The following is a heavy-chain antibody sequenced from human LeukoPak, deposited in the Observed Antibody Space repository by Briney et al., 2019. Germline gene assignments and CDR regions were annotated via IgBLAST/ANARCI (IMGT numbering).Heavy chain of an antibody. D-gene: IGHD2-15*01. J-gene: IGHJ3*02. Sequence: PGGSLRLSCAASGFTFSSYGMHWVRQAPGKGLEWVANIKQDGSEKYYVDSVKGRFTISRDNAKNSLYLQMNSLRAEDTAVYYCARIFGSLGAFDIWGQGTMVTVSS. CDR3: ARIFGSLGAFDI. CDR1: GFTFSSYG. V-gene: IGHV3-7*01. CDR2: IKQDGSEK.